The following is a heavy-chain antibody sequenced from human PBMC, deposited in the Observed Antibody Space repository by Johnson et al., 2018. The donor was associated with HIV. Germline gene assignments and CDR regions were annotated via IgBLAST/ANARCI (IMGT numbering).Heavy chain of an antibody. Sequence: QMLLVESGGGVVQPGGSLRLSCAASGFTFSSYGIHWVRQAPGKGLEWVAFIRYDGSNKYYADSVKGRFTIDRDNSKNTLYLQMNSLRAEDTALYYCARGGYCTGGVCLGDAFDIWGQGTMVTVSS. D-gene: IGHD2-8*02. CDR1: GFTFSSYG. CDR3: ARGGYCTGGVCLGDAFDI. V-gene: IGHV3-30*02. J-gene: IGHJ3*02. CDR2: IRYDGSNK.